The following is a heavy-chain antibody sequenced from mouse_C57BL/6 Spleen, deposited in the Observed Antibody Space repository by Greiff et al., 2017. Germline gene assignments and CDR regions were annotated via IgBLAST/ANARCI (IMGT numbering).Heavy chain of an antibody. J-gene: IGHJ1*03. CDR3: ARHEGGGLSYWYFDV. Sequence: VQLVESGAELVKPGASVTLSCKASGYTFTESTIHWVKQRSGQGLAWIGWFYPGSGSIKYNETFQDQATLTADKSSSTVYMEHSRLTSEDSAVYVGARHEGGGLSYWYFDVWGTGTTVTVAS. V-gene: IGHV1-62-2*01. CDR1: GYTFTEST. D-gene: IGHD3-2*02. CDR2: FYPGSGSI.